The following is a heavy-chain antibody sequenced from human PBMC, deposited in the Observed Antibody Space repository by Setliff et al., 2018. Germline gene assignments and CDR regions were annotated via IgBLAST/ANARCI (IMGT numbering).Heavy chain of an antibody. CDR2: INPNSGGT. V-gene: IGHV1-2*02. CDR3: ARDPFRNYDTAPVWFDP. D-gene: IGHD3-22*01. Sequence: ASVKVSCKASGYTFTGYYMHWVRQAPGQGLEWMGWINPNSGGTNPAQKFQGRVTIITDESTSTAYMELRSLRSDDTAVYYCARDPFRNYDTAPVWFDPWGQGTLVTVSS. J-gene: IGHJ5*02. CDR1: GYTFTGYY.